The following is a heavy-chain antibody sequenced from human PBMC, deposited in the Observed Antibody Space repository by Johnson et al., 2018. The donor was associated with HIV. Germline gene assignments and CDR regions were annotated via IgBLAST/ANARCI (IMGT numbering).Heavy chain of an antibody. CDR2: ISFDGNLK. V-gene: IGHV3-30*03. D-gene: IGHD1-1*01. Sequence: QMLLVESGGGVVQPGKSLTLSCVASGLSFSNFGIHWVRQAPGKGPEWVAVISFDGNLKKYSDSVKGRFTISRDNSKNTLYPQMNSLRAEDTAVYYCAREGTLGAFDIWGQGTMVTVSS. CDR1: GLSFSNFG. CDR3: AREGTLGAFDI. J-gene: IGHJ3*02.